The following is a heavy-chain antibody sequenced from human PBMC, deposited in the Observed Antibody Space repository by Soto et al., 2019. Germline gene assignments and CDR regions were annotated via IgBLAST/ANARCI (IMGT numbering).Heavy chain of an antibody. V-gene: IGHV4-59*08. CDR2: IYYSGRT. CDR3: ERHYYDILTGYYWDYFDY. D-gene: IGHD3-9*01. J-gene: IGHJ4*02. CDR1: GGSISSYY. Sequence: SETLSLTCTVSGGSISSYYWSWIRQPPGKGLEWIGYIYYSGRTNYNPSLKSRVTISEDTSKNQFSLKMRSVTTANTAEYYRERHYYDILTGYYWDYFDYWGQGTLVTVSS.